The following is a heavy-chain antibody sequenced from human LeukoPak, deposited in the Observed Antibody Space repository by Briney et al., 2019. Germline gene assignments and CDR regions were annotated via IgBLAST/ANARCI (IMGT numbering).Heavy chain of an antibody. Sequence: PSETLSLTCTVSGGSISSGSYYWTWIRQPAGKGLEWIGRIYTSGSTNYNPSLKSRVTISVDTSQNQFSLKLSSVTAADTAVYYCARASALAGDYWGQGTLVTVSS. J-gene: IGHJ4*02. V-gene: IGHV4-61*02. D-gene: IGHD6-19*01. CDR2: IYTSGST. CDR1: GGSISSGSYY. CDR3: ARASALAGDY.